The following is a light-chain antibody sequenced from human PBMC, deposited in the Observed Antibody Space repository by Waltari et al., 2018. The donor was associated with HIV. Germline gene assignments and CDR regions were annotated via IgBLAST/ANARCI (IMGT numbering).Light chain of an antibody. CDR2: DVS. V-gene: IGLV2-14*01. CDR3: SSYTSSIRV. CDR1: SSDVGGYNY. Sequence: QSALPQPASVSGSPGQSITISCTGTSSDVGGYNYVSWYHQHPGKAPKLMIYDVSNRPSGFANRFSGSKSGNAASLTISGLQAEDEADYYCSSYTSSIRVFGGGTKLTVL. J-gene: IGLJ2*01.